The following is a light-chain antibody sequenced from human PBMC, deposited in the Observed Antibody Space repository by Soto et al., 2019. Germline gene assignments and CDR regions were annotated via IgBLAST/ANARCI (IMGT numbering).Light chain of an antibody. CDR1: SSDVGGYNY. V-gene: IGLV2-14*01. CDR3: NSYTKSSTLNWV. J-gene: IGLJ3*02. Sequence: QSVLTQPASVSGSPGQSITISCIGTSSDVGGYNYVSWYQQHPGKAPKLMIYEVSNRPSGVSNRFSGSKSGNTASLTISGLQAEDEADYYCNSYTKSSTLNWVFGGVTKLTVL. CDR2: EVS.